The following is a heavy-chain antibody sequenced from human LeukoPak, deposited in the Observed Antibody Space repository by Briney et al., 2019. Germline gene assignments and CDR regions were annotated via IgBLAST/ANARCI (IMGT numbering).Heavy chain of an antibody. D-gene: IGHD3-10*01. CDR3: AKDRPLWFGELAVGY. J-gene: IGHJ4*02. CDR2: ISGSGGST. Sequence: PGGSLRLSCAASGFTFSSYGMSWVRQAPGKGLEWVSAISGSGGSTYYADSVKGRFTISRDNSKNTLYLQMNSLRAEDTAVYYCAKDRPLWFGELAVGYWGQGTLVTVSS. CDR1: GFTFSSYG. V-gene: IGHV3-23*01.